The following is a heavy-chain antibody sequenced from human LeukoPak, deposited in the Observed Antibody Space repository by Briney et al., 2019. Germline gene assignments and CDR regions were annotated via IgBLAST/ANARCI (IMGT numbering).Heavy chain of an antibody. D-gene: IGHD3-9*01. CDR3: ARDYYDILTGYYNPSGNDY. CDR1: GGTFSSYA. Sequence: SVKASCKASGGTFSSYAISWVRQAPGQGLEWMGGIIPIFGTANYAQEFQGRVTITADESTSTAYMELSSLRSEDTAVYYCARDYYDILTGYYNPSGNDYWGQGTLVTVSS. V-gene: IGHV1-69*01. J-gene: IGHJ4*02. CDR2: IIPIFGTA.